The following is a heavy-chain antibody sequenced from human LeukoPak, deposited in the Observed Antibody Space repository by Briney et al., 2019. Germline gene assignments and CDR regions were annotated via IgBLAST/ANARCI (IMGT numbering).Heavy chain of an antibody. V-gene: IGHV3-7*01. CDR2: INQDGSET. CDR1: GFTFRDSW. J-gene: IGHJ4*02. Sequence: GGSLRLSCAASGFTFRDSWMDWVRQAPGKGLEWVANINQDGSETYYVDSAKGRFTISRDNAKNSLYLQMDSLRVEDTAMYYCTKAFDFWGQGTLVTVSS. CDR3: TKAFDF.